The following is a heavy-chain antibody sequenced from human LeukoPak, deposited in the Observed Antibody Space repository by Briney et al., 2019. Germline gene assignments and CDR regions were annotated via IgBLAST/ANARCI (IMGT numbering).Heavy chain of an antibody. V-gene: IGHV1-3*01. CDR2: INSGNGNI. D-gene: IGHD2-21*01. CDR1: GYAFTEYA. CDR3: ARDSCAGTCYDY. Sequence: GASVKVSCKAYGYAFTEYAIHWVRQAPGQTFEWMGYINSGNGNIEYSQNFQGRLTFTGDTSATTAYMELSSLRSDDTAVYYCARDSCAGTCYDYWGQGTLVTVSS. J-gene: IGHJ4*02.